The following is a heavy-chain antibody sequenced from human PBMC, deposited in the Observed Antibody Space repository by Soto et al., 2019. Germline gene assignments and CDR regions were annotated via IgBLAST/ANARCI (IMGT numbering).Heavy chain of an antibody. CDR1: GYNFTSYG. J-gene: IGHJ5*01. V-gene: IGHV1-18*01. Sequence: PLVEVCCKASGYNFTSYGISWVRHAPGQGLERMGWISAYNGNTNYAQKLHGRVTMTTDTSTSTAYMELRSLRPDDTAVYYGARNSYCSGGSCFWEFGWFDPWGQGTPVTVSS. CDR3: ARNSYCSGGSCFWEFGWFDP. CDR2: ISAYNGNT. D-gene: IGHD2-15*01.